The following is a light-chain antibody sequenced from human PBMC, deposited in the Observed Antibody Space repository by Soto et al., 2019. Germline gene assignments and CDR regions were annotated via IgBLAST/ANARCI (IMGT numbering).Light chain of an antibody. CDR3: QQYYSTPRA. J-gene: IGKJ4*01. CDR2: WAS. Sequence: DIVMTQSPDSLAVSLGERATINCKSSQRVLYSSNNKNYLAWYQQKPGQPPKLLIYWASTRESGVPDRFSGSGSGTDFTLTSSSLQAEDVAVYYCQQYYSTPRAFGGGTKMEIK. CDR1: QRVLYSSNNKNY. V-gene: IGKV4-1*01.